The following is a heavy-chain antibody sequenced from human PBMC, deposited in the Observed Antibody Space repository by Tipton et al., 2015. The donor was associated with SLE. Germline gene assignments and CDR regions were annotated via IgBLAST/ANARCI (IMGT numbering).Heavy chain of an antibody. CDR3: AIAVAGTFFFDY. CDR1: GYTFTGYY. D-gene: IGHD6-19*01. CDR2: IIPSGGRT. V-gene: IGHV1-46*01. Sequence: QLVQSGAEVKKPGASVKVSCETSGYTFTGYYIHWVRQAPGQGLEWMGIIIPSGGRTNYAQKLQGRVTMTTDTSTSTAYMELRSLRSDDTAVYYCAIAVAGTFFFDYWGQGTLVTVSS. J-gene: IGHJ4*02.